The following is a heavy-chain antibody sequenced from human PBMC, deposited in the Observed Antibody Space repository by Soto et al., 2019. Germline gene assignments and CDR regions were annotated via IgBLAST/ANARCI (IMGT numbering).Heavy chain of an antibody. V-gene: IGHV3-23*01. Sequence: GGSLRLSCAASGFTFSSYAMSWVLQAPWKGLEWVSAISGSGGSTYYADSVKGRFTISRDNSKNTLYLQMNSLRAEDTAVYYCAKVPFPGIAVAGHYFDYWGQGTLVTVSS. CDR1: GFTFSSYA. J-gene: IGHJ4*02. CDR3: AKVPFPGIAVAGHYFDY. CDR2: ISGSGGST. D-gene: IGHD6-19*01.